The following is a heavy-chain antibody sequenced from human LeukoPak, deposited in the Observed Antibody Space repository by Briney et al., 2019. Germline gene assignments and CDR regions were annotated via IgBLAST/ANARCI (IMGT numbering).Heavy chain of an antibody. CDR3: ARGTYYYDSSGYWAYFQH. D-gene: IGHD3-22*01. CDR2: FSGSGGST. Sequence: GGSLRLSCAASGFTFSSYAMSWVRQAPGKGLECISGFSGSGGSTYYADSVKGRFTISRDNSKNTLYLQMNSLRAEDTAVYYCARGTYYYDSSGYWAYFQHWGQGTLVTVSS. V-gene: IGHV3-23*01. J-gene: IGHJ1*01. CDR1: GFTFSSYA.